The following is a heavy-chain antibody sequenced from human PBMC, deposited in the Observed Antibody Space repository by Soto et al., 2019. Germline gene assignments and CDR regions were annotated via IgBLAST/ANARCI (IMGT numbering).Heavy chain of an antibody. CDR2: ISSSGSSI. CDR1: GFTFSDYY. J-gene: IGHJ6*02. Sequence: QVQLVESGGGLVKPGGSLRLSCAASGFTFSDYYMSWIRQAPGKGLEWISYISSSGSSIYYADSVKGRFTISRDNAESSLYLQMNRLRAEDTAVYYCAREPGIAAAATLGGMDVWSQGTTVTVSS. V-gene: IGHV3-11*01. CDR3: AREPGIAAAATLGGMDV. D-gene: IGHD6-13*01.